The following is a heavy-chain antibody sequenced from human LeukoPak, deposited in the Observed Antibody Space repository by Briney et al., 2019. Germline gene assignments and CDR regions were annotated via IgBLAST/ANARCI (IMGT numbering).Heavy chain of an antibody. Sequence: GGSLRLSCAASGFTFSSYSMNWVRQAPGKGLEWVSSISSSSSYIYYADSVKGRFTISRDNGQNSLFLQMDSLRAEDTAVYYCARPYYYDRSAYYSWGQGTLVTVSS. D-gene: IGHD3-22*01. CDR2: ISSSSSYI. J-gene: IGHJ4*02. CDR3: ARPYYYDRSAYYS. V-gene: IGHV3-21*01. CDR1: GFTFSSYS.